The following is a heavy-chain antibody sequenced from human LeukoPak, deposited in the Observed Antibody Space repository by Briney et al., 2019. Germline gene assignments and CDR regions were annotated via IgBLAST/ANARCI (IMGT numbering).Heavy chain of an antibody. D-gene: IGHD2-2*01. CDR1: GGSFSGHY. Sequence: SETLSLTCAVYGGSFSGHYWSWIRQPPGKGLEWIGEINHSGSTNYNPSLKSRVTISVDTSKNQFSLKLSSVTAADTAVYYCARGNLSLGDTQDIVVVPATFDYWGQGTLVTVSS. J-gene: IGHJ4*02. V-gene: IGHV4-34*01. CDR3: ARGNLSLGDTQDIVVVPATFDY. CDR2: INHSGST.